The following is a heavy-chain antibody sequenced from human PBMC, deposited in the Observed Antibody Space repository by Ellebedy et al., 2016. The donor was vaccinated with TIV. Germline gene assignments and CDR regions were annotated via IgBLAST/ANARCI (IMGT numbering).Heavy chain of an antibody. D-gene: IGHD4-17*01. CDR3: ASSPYGDYGIGY. CDR1: GGYLRSHY. CDR2: IYYSGST. J-gene: IGHJ4*02. Sequence: GSLRLXXTVSGGYLRSHYWSWIRQPPGKGLEWIGYIYYSGSTNHNPSLKSRVTILLDTSKNQFSLKLSSVTAADTAVYYCASSPYGDYGIGYWGQGTLVTVSS. V-gene: IGHV4-59*11.